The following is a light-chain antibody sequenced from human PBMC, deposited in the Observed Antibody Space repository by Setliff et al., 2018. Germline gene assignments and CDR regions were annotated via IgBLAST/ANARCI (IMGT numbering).Light chain of an antibody. V-gene: IGLV2-14*03. CDR1: SSDVGLFNH. CDR3: CSFTTTGTYV. Sequence: QSVLAQPASVSGSPGQSITISCTGTSSDVGLFNHVSWYQQHPDKAPKLIIFDVSKRPSGLSYRFPGSKSGNTASLTISGLQAEDEADYYCCSFTTTGTYVFGVGTKVTVL. J-gene: IGLJ1*01. CDR2: DVS.